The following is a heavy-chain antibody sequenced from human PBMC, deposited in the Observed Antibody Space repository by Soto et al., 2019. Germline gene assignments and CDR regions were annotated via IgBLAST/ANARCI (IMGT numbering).Heavy chain of an antibody. CDR2: INPRGDTV. Sequence: QGQLVQSGGGLVRPGGSLRLSCAASGFALNDYYMIWIRQAPGKGLQWVSYINPRGDTVFYADSLKGRVNIARDDAEKPLQVQMDSLRGEDTAVYFCAGEPPGLLESSSIFAFDVWGQGAMVTVSS. J-gene: IGHJ3*01. V-gene: IGHV3-11*01. CDR3: AGEPPGLLESSSIFAFDV. D-gene: IGHD3-3*01. CDR1: GFALNDYY.